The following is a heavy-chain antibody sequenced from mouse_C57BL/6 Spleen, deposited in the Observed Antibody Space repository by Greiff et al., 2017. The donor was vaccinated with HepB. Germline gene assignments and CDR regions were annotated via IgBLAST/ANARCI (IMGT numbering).Heavy chain of an antibody. CDR2: IDPETGGT. CDR3: TIAGTGYFDV. D-gene: IGHD4-1*01. CDR1: GYTFTDYE. V-gene: IGHV1-15*01. J-gene: IGHJ1*03. Sequence: VQLQQSGAELVRPGASVTLSCKASGYTFTDYEMHWVKQTPVHGLEWIGAIDPETGGTAYNQKFKGKAILTADKSSSTAYMELRSLTSEDSAVYYCTIAGTGYFDVWGTGTTVTVSS.